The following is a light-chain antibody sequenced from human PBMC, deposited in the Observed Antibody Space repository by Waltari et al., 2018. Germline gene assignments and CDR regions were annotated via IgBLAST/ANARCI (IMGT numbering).Light chain of an antibody. CDR1: ESIGADY. V-gene: IGKV3-20*01. Sequence: ENVLTQSPGTLSLSPGGRATLSCWASESIGADYLAWYQKKPGLAPRLLIYGASTRATGVPDRFSVSGSGTDFTLTISRLEPEDFAVYYCQQYHSLPWTFGQGTKVDIK. J-gene: IGKJ1*01. CDR3: QQYHSLPWT. CDR2: GAS.